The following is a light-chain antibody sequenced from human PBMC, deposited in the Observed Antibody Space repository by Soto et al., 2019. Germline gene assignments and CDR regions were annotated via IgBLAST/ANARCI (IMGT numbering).Light chain of an antibody. CDR3: SSYTSSSTSYV. V-gene: IGLV2-14*01. CDR1: SSDVGGYNF. CDR2: EVT. J-gene: IGLJ1*01. Sequence: QSALTQPASVSGSPGQSITISCTGTSSDVGGYNFVSWYQQQPGKAPKLMVYEVTNRPSGVSYRFSGSKSGNTASLTISGLQAEDEADYFCSSYTSSSTSYVFGTGTKLTVL.